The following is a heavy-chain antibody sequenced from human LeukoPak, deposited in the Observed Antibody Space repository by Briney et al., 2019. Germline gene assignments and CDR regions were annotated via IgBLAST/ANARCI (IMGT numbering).Heavy chain of an antibody. CDR1: GFTFSTYG. Sequence: GGSLRLSCVASGFTFSTYGMSWIRQAPGKAPEWVSAISGSWGDGSYYADSVRGRFTNSRHNSENTLFLQMNSLRAEDTAVYYCAKEDSGASPVYWGQGTLVTVSS. CDR2: ISGSWGDGS. V-gene: IGHV3-23*01. CDR3: AKEDSGASPVY. D-gene: IGHD2-15*01. J-gene: IGHJ4*02.